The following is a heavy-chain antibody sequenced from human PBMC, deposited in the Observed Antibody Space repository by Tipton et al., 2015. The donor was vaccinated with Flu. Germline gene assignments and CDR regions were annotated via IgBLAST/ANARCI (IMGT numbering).Heavy chain of an antibody. CDR3: ARGSGSGTFVIFGL. D-gene: IGHD3-10*01. V-gene: IGHV4-4*07. J-gene: IGHJ5*02. CDR2: VYSSGTT. Sequence: TLSLTCTVSGGSLSSFYWTWIRQSAGKGLEWIGRVYSSGTTNFNPSLKSRLTMSLDASKNQFSLTLNSVTAADTAVYYCARGSGSGTFVIFGLWGQGTLVTVSS. CDR1: GGSLSSFY.